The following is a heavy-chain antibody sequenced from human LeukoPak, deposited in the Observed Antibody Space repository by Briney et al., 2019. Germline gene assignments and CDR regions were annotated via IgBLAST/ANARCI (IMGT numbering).Heavy chain of an antibody. J-gene: IGHJ4*02. D-gene: IGHD5-24*01. V-gene: IGHV3-30*02. CDR1: GFTFSSYG. Sequence: GGSLRLSCAASGFTFSSYGMHWVRQAPGKGLEWVAFIRYDGSNKYYADSVKGRFTISRDNSKNTLYLQMNSLRAEDTAVYYCAKDQEMATSPYYFDYWGQGTLVTVSS. CDR3: AKDQEMATSPYYFDY. CDR2: IRYDGSNK.